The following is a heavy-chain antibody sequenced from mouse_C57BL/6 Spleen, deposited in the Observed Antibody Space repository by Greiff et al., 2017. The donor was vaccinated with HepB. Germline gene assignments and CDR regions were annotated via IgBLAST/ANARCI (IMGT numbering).Heavy chain of an antibody. J-gene: IGHJ1*03. CDR3: ARRDYYGAYFDV. D-gene: IGHD1-1*01. Sequence: EVQLQQSGPELVKPGASVKIPCKASGYTFTDYNMDWVKQSHGKSLEWIGDINPNNGGTIYNQKFKGKATLTVDKSSSTAYMELRSLTSEDTAVYYCARRDYYGAYFDVWGTGTTVTVSS. V-gene: IGHV1-18*01. CDR2: INPNNGGT. CDR1: GYTFTDYN.